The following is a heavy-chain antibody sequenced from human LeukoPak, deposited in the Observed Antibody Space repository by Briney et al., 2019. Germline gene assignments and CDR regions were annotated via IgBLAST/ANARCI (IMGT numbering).Heavy chain of an antibody. J-gene: IGHJ5*02. V-gene: IGHV3-33*08. CDR2: IWYDGSNK. D-gene: IGHD3-10*01. CDR1: GFTFSSYA. Sequence: GGSLRLSCAASGFTFSSYAMSWVRQAPGKGLEWVAVIWYDGSNKYYADSVKGRFTISRDNSKNTLYLQMNSLRAEDTAVYYCARDGPPGSNRGNWFDPWGQGTLVTVSS. CDR3: ARDGPPGSNRGNWFDP.